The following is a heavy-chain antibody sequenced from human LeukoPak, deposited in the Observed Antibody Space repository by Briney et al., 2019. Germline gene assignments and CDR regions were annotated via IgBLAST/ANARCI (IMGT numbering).Heavy chain of an antibody. J-gene: IGHJ4*02. D-gene: IGHD5-12*01. V-gene: IGHV4-34*01. CDR2: INHSGSS. CDR3: ASLIYSGYDTRSN. CDR1: GGSFSGYY. Sequence: SETLSLTCAVYGGSFSGYYWSWIRQPPGKGLEWIGEINHSGSSNYNPSLKSRVTISVDTSKNQFSLKLNSVTAADTAIYYCASLIYSGYDTRSNWGQGTLVTVSS.